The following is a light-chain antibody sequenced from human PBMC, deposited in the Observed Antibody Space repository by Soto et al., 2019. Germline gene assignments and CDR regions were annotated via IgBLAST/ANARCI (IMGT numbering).Light chain of an antibody. Sequence: DIQMPQSPSTLSASIGDRVTITCRASQTINNWLAWYQQKPGKAPNPLIYHASNLETGVPSRFSGSAFGTEFTLTISSLQPDDFATYYCQHYNSYPWTFGQGTKWISN. CDR3: QHYNSYPWT. J-gene: IGKJ1*01. V-gene: IGKV1-5*01. CDR2: HAS. CDR1: QTINNW.